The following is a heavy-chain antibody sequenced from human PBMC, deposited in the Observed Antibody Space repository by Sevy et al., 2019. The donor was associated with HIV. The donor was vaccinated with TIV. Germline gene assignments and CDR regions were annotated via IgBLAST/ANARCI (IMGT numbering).Heavy chain of an antibody. V-gene: IGHV4-30-4*01. J-gene: IGHJ4*02. CDR2: IYYSGST. CDR1: GGSISSGDYY. CDR3: ARSKVYPGLFDY. D-gene: IGHD3-22*01. Sequence: QSQSLSLTCTVSGGSISSGDYYWSWIRQPPGKGLEWIGYIYYSGSTYYNPSLKSRVTISVDTSKNQFSLKLSSVTAAETAVYYCARSKVYPGLFDYWGQGTLVTVSS.